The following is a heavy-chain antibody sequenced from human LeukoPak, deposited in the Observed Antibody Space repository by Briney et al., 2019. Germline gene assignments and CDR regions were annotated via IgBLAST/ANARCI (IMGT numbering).Heavy chain of an antibody. Sequence: GGSLRLSCAASGFTVSSNYMSWVRQAPGKGLKWVSVFYSGGTKQYADSVKGRFTISRDNSKNTLYLQMNSLRAEDTAVYYCARTSIAARWFDYWGQGTLVTVSS. J-gene: IGHJ4*02. CDR1: GFTVSSNY. CDR3: ARTSIAARWFDY. V-gene: IGHV3-66*01. D-gene: IGHD6-6*01. CDR2: FYSGGTK.